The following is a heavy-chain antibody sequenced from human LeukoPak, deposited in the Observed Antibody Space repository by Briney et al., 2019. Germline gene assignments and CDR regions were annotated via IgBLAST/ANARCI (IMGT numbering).Heavy chain of an antibody. CDR3: ARATPNWFDP. Sequence: SETLSFTCTVSGGSISSYYWSWIRQPPGKGLEWIGYIYYSGSTNYNPSLKSRVTISVDTSKNQFSLKLSSVTAADTAVYYCARATPNWFDPWGQGTLVTVSS. CDR2: IYYSGST. V-gene: IGHV4-59*08. CDR1: GGSISSYY. D-gene: IGHD5-12*01. J-gene: IGHJ5*02.